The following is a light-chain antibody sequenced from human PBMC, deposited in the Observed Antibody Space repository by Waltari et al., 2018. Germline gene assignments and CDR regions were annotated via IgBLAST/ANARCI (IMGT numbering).Light chain of an antibody. CDR3: QQYDGIVLT. CDR1: QIVSTIP. CDR2: GAS. Sequence: EIVLTQSPGTLSLSPGERATLSCRASQIVSTIPLSWYQQKPGQAPRLLLFGASNRATGIPDRFSGSGSGTDFTLTISRLEPEDFAVYYCQQYDGIVLTFGEGTKVEI. J-gene: IGKJ4*01. V-gene: IGKV3-20*01.